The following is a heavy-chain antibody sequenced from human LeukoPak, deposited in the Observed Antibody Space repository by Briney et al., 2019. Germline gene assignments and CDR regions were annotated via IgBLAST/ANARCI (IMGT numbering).Heavy chain of an antibody. CDR3: ARVYDFWSGYYTGRSPPYFDY. CDR2: INHSGST. Sequence: PSETLSLTCAVYGGSSSGYYWSWIRQPPGKGLEWIGEINHSGSTNYNPSLKSRVTISVDTSKNQFSLKLSSVTAADTAVYYCARVYDFWSGYYTGRSPPYFDYWGQGTLVTVSS. V-gene: IGHV4-34*01. J-gene: IGHJ4*02. D-gene: IGHD3-3*01. CDR1: GGSSSGYY.